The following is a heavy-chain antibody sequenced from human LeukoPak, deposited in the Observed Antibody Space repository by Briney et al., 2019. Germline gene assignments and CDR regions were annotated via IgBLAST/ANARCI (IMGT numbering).Heavy chain of an antibody. Sequence: ASATVSCKASGYTFTSYYMHWVRQAPGQGLEWMGIINPSGGSTSYAQKFQGRVTMTRDTSTSTVYMELSSLRSEDTAVYYCARDHGLGYYDRAFDYWGQGTLVTVSS. CDR3: ARDHGLGYYDRAFDY. CDR1: GYTFTSYY. CDR2: INPSGGST. J-gene: IGHJ4*02. V-gene: IGHV1-46*01. D-gene: IGHD3-22*01.